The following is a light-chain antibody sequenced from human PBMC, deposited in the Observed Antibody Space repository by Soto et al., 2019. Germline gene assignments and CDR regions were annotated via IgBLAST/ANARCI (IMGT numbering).Light chain of an antibody. J-gene: IGKJ4*01. V-gene: IGKV3-11*01. CDR1: QSISNF. CDR3: QQRSSWPLLT. CDR2: DAS. Sequence: EIVLTQSPDTLSLSPGERATLSCRASQSISNFLAWYQRRPGQAPRLLIYDASTRATGIPARFSGSGSGTDFTLTISSLEPEDFAVYYCQQRSSWPLLTFGGGTKVE.